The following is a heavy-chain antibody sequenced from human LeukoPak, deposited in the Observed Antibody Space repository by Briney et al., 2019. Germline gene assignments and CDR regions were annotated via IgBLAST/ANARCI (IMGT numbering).Heavy chain of an antibody. CDR1: GGSISSLY. Sequence: LETLSLTCSISGGSISSLYWSWIRQPPGKGVGWIGYIYYTGSTNYNPSHKSRVTMFVDMSKNQFSLRLSSVTAADTAVYYCARHRAYSSSSPFDYWGQGTLVTVSS. CDR3: ARHRAYSSSSPFDY. CDR2: IYYTGST. V-gene: IGHV4-59*08. D-gene: IGHD6-6*01. J-gene: IGHJ4*02.